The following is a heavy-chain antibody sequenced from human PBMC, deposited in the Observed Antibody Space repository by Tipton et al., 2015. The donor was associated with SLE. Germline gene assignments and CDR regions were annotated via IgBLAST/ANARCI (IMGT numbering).Heavy chain of an antibody. D-gene: IGHD2-15*01. CDR1: GDSMNNYY. CDR2: IYKTGIT. V-gene: IGHV4-4*07. CDR3: ARGDDIATDHFDY. J-gene: IGHJ4*02. Sequence: TLSLTRSVSGDSMNNYYWSWIRQPAGMPLEWIGRIYKTGITNYNPSLKGRLSMSVDTSKAHFSLNLNSVTAADTAVYYCARGDDIATDHFDYWGQGTLVTVSS.